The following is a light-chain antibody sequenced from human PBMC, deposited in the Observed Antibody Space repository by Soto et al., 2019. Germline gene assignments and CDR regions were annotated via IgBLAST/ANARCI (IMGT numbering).Light chain of an antibody. Sequence: ESVLTQPPGTLSLSPGERAILSCRASQSLRSSSLAWYQKKPGQAPRLLIYSASNRATGIPERLSGSGSGTDFTLTISRLEPEEFAVYYCQQYDRSLLTFGGGTRVEIK. CDR2: SAS. V-gene: IGKV3-20*01. CDR1: QSLRSSS. CDR3: QQYDRSLLT. J-gene: IGKJ4*01.